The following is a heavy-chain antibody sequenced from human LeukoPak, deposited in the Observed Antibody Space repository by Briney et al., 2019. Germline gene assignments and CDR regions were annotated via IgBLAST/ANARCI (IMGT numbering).Heavy chain of an antibody. J-gene: IGHJ4*02. CDR2: ISYDGSNK. Sequence: GGSLRLSCAASGFTVSSNYMSWVRQAPGKGLEWVAVISYDGSNKYYADSVKGRFTISRDNSKNTLYLQMNSLRAEDTAVYYCARDRDIVVVVAATFDYWGQGALVTVSS. CDR1: GFTVSSNY. D-gene: IGHD2-15*01. V-gene: IGHV3-30-3*01. CDR3: ARDRDIVVVVAATFDY.